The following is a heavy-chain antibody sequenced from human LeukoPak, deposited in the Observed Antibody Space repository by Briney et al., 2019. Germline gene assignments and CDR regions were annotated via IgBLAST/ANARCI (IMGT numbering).Heavy chain of an antibody. CDR2: ISYDGSNK. CDR1: GLTFSSYA. D-gene: IGHD2-2*01. V-gene: IGHV3-30-3*01. CDR3: VSFYETY. Sequence: GGSLRLSCAASGLTFSSYAMHWVRQAPGKGLEWVAVISYDGSNKYYADSVKGRFTISKDNAKNTVYLQMNNLRAEDTAVYYCVSFYETYWGRGTLVTVSS. J-gene: IGHJ4*02.